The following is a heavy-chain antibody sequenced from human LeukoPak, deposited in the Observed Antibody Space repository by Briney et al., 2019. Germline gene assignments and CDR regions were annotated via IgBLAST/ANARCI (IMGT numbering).Heavy chain of an antibody. D-gene: IGHD3-22*01. CDR3: AGQGYYYDSSGNFDY. CDR2: IYSGGST. J-gene: IGHJ4*02. V-gene: IGHV3-66*04. CDR1: GFTVSSNY. Sequence: GGSVRLSCAASGFTVSSNYMSWLRQAPGKGLEWVSVIYSGGSTYYADSVKGRFTISRDNSKNTLYLQMNSLRAEDTAVYYCAGQGYYYDSSGNFDYWGQGTLVTVSS.